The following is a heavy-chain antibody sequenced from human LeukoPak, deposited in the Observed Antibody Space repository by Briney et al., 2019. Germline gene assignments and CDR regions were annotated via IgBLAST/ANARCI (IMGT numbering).Heavy chain of an antibody. D-gene: IGHD6-6*01. CDR3: AKHTGLSSSSGFDY. V-gene: IGHV3-30*02. J-gene: IGHJ4*02. Sequence: GGSLRLSCAASGFTFSSYGMHWVRQAPGKGLEWVAFIRYDGSNKYYADSVKGRFTISRDNSKNTLYLQMNSLRAEDTAVYYCAKHTGLSSSSGFDYWGQGTLVTVSS. CDR2: IRYDGSNK. CDR1: GFTFSSYG.